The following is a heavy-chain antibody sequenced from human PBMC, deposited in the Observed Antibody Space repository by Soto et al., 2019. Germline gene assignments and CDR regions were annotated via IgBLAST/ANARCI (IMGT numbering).Heavy chain of an antibody. CDR3: AKDLEQWLVACYDY. CDR1: GFTFSSYA. CDR2: ITGSGGST. D-gene: IGHD6-19*01. Sequence: EVQLLESGGGLVQPGGSLRLSCAASGFTFSSYAMTWVRQVPGKGLEWVSTITGSGGSTYYTDSVKGRFTISRDNSKNTLSLQMNSLRTEDTAVYYCAKDLEQWLVACYDYWGQGTLVTVSS. J-gene: IGHJ4*02. V-gene: IGHV3-23*01.